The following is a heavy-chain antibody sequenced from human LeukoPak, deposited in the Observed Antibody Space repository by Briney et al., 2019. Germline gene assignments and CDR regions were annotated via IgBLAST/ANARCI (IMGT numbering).Heavy chain of an antibody. CDR1: GYSISSGYY. CDR2: IYHSGST. Sequence: PSETLSLTCTVSGYSISSGYYWGWIRQPPGKGLEWIGSIYHSGSTYYNPSLKSRVTISVDTSKNQFSLKLTSVTAADTAVYYCARVPSYDYSGSTRGSIDFWGQGTLVTVSS. J-gene: IGHJ4*02. D-gene: IGHD3-22*01. CDR3: ARVPSYDYSGSTRGSIDF. V-gene: IGHV4-38-2*02.